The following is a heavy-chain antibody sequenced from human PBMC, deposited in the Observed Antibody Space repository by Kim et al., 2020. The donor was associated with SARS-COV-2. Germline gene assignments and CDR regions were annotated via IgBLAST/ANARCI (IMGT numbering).Heavy chain of an antibody. CDR2: IFYSGST. Sequence: SETLSLTCTVSGGSVSSGSYYWSWIRQPPGKGLEWIGYIFYSGSTNYNPSLKSRVTISVDTSKNQFSLKLSSVTAADPAVYYCPREEVCGDYVVYWGQRTLVTVSS. V-gene: IGHV4-61*01. D-gene: IGHD4-17*01. J-gene: IGHJ4*02. CDR1: GGSVSSGSYY. CDR3: PREEVCGDYVVY.